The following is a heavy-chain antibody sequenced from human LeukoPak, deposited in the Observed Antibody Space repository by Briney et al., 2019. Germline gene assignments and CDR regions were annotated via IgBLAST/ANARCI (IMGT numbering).Heavy chain of an antibody. J-gene: IGHJ4*02. V-gene: IGHV4-59*01. D-gene: IGHD6-13*01. CDR2: IYHSGNT. CDR1: IDSITNYY. CDR3: AREEGIAAAGALEY. Sequence: PSESLSLTCSVPIDSITNYYWSWIRQPPGKGLEWIGFIYHSGNTNKNPSLTTRVTMSVDTSKTQITLRLSSVTAADTAVYYCAREEGIAAAGALEYWGQGTLVTVSS.